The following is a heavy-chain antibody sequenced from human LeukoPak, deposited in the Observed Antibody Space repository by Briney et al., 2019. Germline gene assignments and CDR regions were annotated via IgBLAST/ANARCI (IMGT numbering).Heavy chain of an antibody. V-gene: IGHV5-51*01. Sequence: GESLKISCKGSGYSFTSYWIGWVRQMPGKGLEWIGIIYPGDSDTRYSPSFQGQVTISADKSIRNSYLQWSSLKASDTAMYYCARAKRGYDILTGYLPLRFDPWGQGTLVTVSS. D-gene: IGHD3-9*01. CDR2: IYPGDSDT. CDR3: ARAKRGYDILTGYLPLRFDP. J-gene: IGHJ5*02. CDR1: GYSFTSYW.